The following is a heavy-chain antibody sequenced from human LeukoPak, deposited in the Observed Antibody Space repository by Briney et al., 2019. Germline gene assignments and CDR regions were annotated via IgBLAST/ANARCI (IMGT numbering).Heavy chain of an antibody. Sequence: GGSLRLSCAASGFTFSNYWMHWVRQAPGKGLVWVSRIKSDGSRTDYADSVKGRFTISRDNAKNTLYLQMNSLRAEDTAVYYCARDRPPWVLTGDFPTGMDVWGQGTTVTVSS. CDR3: ARDRPPWVLTGDFPTGMDV. J-gene: IGHJ6*02. CDR2: IKSDGSRT. D-gene: IGHD2-21*02. V-gene: IGHV3-74*01. CDR1: GFTFSNYW.